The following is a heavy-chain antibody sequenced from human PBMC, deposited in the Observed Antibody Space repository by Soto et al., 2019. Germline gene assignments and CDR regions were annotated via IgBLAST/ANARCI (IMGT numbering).Heavy chain of an antibody. V-gene: IGHV1-3*01. Sequence: GASVKVSCKASGYTFTSYGMSWVRQAPGQRLEWLGWINADNGNTKYSQKFQGRVTITRDTSASTAYMELSSLRSEDTAVYYCARDFPPDYGPNYYYYYYMDAWGQGTLVTVSS. J-gene: IGHJ6*03. CDR2: INADNGNT. CDR1: GYTFTSYG. D-gene: IGHD4-17*01. CDR3: ARDFPPDYGPNYYYYYYMDA.